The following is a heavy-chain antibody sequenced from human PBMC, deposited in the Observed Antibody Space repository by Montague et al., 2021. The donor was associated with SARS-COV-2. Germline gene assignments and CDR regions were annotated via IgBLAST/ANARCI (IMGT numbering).Heavy chain of an antibody. J-gene: IGHJ3*02. CDR2: AYYVPSTNXATT. CDR1: GDSISSYY. V-gene: IGHV4-59*01. Sequence: SETLSLTCSVSGDSISSYYYTWTRQTPGKGLEWIVYAYYVPSTNXATTNSNPSLKRRVTISLDTSENQFSLKLSSVAAADTAVYYCARTWRFGQSYGLDIWGQGTMVTVSS. CDR3: ARTWRFGQSYGLDI. D-gene: IGHD3-16*01.